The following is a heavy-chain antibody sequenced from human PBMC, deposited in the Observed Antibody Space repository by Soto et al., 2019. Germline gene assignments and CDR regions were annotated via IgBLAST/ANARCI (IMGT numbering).Heavy chain of an antibody. V-gene: IGHV3-15*07. CDR3: TTAWRVYCSGGSCYGTYYGMDV. Sequence: GGSLRLSCAASGFTFSNAWMNWVRQAPGKGLEWVGRIKSKTDGGTTDYAAPVKGRFTISRDDSKNTLYLQMNSLKTEDTAVYYCTTAWRVYCSGGSCYGTYYGMDVWGQGTTVTVSS. J-gene: IGHJ6*02. CDR1: GFTFSNAW. D-gene: IGHD2-15*01. CDR2: IKSKTDGGTT.